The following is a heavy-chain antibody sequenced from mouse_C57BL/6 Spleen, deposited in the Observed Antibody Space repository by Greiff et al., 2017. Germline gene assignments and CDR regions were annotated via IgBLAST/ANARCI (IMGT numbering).Heavy chain of an antibody. V-gene: IGHV10-1*01. CDR2: IRSKSNNYAT. CDR3: VRHDGYWGYFDV. Sequence: EVKLMESGGGLVQPKGSLKLSCAASGFSFNTYAMNWVRQAPGKGLEWVARIRSKSNNYATYYADSVKDRFTISRDDSESMLYLQMNNLKTEDTAMDYCVRHDGYWGYFDVWGTGTTVTVAS. J-gene: IGHJ1*03. D-gene: IGHD2-3*01. CDR1: GFSFNTYA.